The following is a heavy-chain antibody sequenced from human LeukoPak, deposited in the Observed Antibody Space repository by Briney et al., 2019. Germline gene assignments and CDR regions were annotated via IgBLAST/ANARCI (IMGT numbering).Heavy chain of an antibody. CDR3: AAVGDGGNPY. D-gene: IGHD3-16*01. J-gene: IGHJ4*02. CDR2: ISSSGSTI. V-gene: IGHV3-48*03. CDR1: GFTFSNYE. Sequence: GGSLRLSCAASGFTFSNYEMNWVRQAPGKGLEWVSYISSSGSTIYYADSVKGRFTISRDNANNSLYLQMNSLRAEDTAVYYSAAVGDGGNPYWGQGTLVTVSS.